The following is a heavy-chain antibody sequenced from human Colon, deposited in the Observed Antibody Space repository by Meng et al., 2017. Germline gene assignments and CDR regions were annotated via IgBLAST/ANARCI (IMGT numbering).Heavy chain of an antibody. CDR2: ISGCSGVT. D-gene: IGHD6-13*01. J-gene: IGHJ4*01. Sequence: ASVKVSCKAAGYTLINYGITWVRQAPGQGLEWMGWISGCSGVTNYAQDLQDRVTITTDASTTTAYLELRSLRSDDTAVYYCARYRPAAGTYYFDYWGHGTLVTVSS. CDR1: GYTLINYG. V-gene: IGHV1-18*01. CDR3: ARYRPAAGTYYFDY.